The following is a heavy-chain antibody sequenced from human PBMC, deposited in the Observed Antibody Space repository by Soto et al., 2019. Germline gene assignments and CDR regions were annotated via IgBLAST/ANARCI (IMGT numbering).Heavy chain of an antibody. CDR1: GFTFSSYW. V-gene: IGHV3-7*01. Sequence: PGGSLRLSCAASGFTFSSYWMSWVRQAPGKGLEWVANIKQDGSEKYYVDSVKGRFTISRDNAKNSLYLQMNSLRAEDAAVYYCARDGLLDTLRFLDWLNSGYYYYGMDVWGPGTMVTVSS. CDR2: IKQDGSEK. J-gene: IGHJ6*02. D-gene: IGHD3-3*01. CDR3: ARDGLLDTLRFLDWLNSGYYYYGMDV.